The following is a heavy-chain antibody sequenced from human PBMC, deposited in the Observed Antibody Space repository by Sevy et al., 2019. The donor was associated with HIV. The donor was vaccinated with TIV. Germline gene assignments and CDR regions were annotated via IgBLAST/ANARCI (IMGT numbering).Heavy chain of an antibody. CDR2: ISFDGDTK. CDR3: AKRGGHDTSGYVSYYYYGMDD. V-gene: IGHV3-30*18. D-gene: IGHD3-22*01. CDR1: GFSFRNYG. J-gene: IGHJ6*02. Sequence: GGSLRLSCAASGFSFRNYGMHWVRQAPGKGLEWLALISFDGDTKYYGDSVKGRFTISRDNSKNTLYLQMNSLRVEDTAVYYCAKRGGHDTSGYVSYYYYGMDDWGQGTTVTVSS.